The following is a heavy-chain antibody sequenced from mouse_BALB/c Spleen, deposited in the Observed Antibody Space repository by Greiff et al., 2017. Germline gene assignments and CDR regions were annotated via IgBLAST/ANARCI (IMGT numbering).Heavy chain of an antibody. V-gene: IGHV1-80*01. J-gene: IGHJ1*01. CDR1: GYAFSSYW. CDR3: ARNRYDVDWYFDG. CDR2: IYPGDGDT. Sequence: QLQQSGAELVRPGSSVKISCKASGYAFSSYWMNWVKQRPGQGLEWIGQIYPGDGDTNYNGKFKGKATLTADKSSSTAYMQLSSLTSEDSAVYFCARNRYDVDWYFDGWGAGTTVTVSS. D-gene: IGHD2-14*01.